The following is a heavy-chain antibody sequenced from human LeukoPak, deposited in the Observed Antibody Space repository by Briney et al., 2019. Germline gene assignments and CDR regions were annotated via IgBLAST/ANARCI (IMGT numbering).Heavy chain of an antibody. CDR3: ARVGSGSYAQPFDY. Sequence: PGGSLRLSCAASGFTFGNYAMSWVRQAPGKGLEWVSAIGDYGGSTYYTDSVRGRFTISRDNSKSTLYVQMNSLRAEDTAVYYCARVGSGSYAQPFDYWGQGALVTVSS. J-gene: IGHJ4*02. CDR1: GFTFGNYA. V-gene: IGHV3-23*01. CDR2: IGDYGGST. D-gene: IGHD3-10*01.